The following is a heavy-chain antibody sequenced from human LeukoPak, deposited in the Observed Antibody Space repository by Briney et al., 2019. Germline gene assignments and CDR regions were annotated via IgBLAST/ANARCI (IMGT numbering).Heavy chain of an antibody. CDR3: ARVTVAPAGYFDY. V-gene: IGHV1-2*02. J-gene: IGHJ4*02. D-gene: IGHD2-2*01. Sequence: ASVKVSCKASGYTFTGYYMHWVRQAPGQGLEWMGWINPNSGGTNYAQKFQGRVTMTRDTSISTAYMELSRLRSDDTAVYYCARVTVAPAGYFDYWGQGTLVTVSS. CDR1: GYTFTGYY. CDR2: INPNSGGT.